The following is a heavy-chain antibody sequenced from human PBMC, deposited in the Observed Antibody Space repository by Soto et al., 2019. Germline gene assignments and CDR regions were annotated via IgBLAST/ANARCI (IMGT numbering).Heavy chain of an antibody. Sequence: QITLKESGPTLVKPTQTLTLTCTFSGFSLSTRGVGVGWIRQPPGKALEWLALLYWDDDEGYSPSLKSRLTISPDTSNNQVVLTVTNMDPVATATYYCAHRPRGYSYHCDYWGQGTLVTVSS. V-gene: IGHV2-5*02. CDR1: GFSLSTRGVG. J-gene: IGHJ4*02. CDR3: AHRPRGYSYHCDY. D-gene: IGHD5-18*01. CDR2: LYWDDDE.